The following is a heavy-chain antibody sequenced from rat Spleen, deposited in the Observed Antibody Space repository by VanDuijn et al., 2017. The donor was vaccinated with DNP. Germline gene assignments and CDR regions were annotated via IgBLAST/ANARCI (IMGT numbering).Heavy chain of an antibody. J-gene: IGHJ4*01. CDR3: ARRTGVTEAMDA. CDR1: GFTFSHYY. CDR2: ISTGGGNT. V-gene: IGHV5-25*01. D-gene: IGHD3-7*01. Sequence: EVQLVESGGGLVQPGRSMKLSCAASGFTFSHYYMAWVRQAPTKGLEWVASISTGGGNTYYRDSVKGRITISRDNAKRTLYLQMDSLRSEDTATYYCARRTGVTEAMDAWGQGISVTVSS.